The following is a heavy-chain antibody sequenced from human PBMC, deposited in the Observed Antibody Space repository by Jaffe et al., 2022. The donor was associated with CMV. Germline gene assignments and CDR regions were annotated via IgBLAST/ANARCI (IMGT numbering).Heavy chain of an antibody. D-gene: IGHD2-15*01. J-gene: IGHJ4*02. Sequence: QVQLQESGPGLVKPSQTLSLTCTVSGGSISSGGYYWSWIRQHPGKGLEWIGYIYYSGSTYYNPSLKSRVTISVDTSKNQFSLKLSSVTAADTAVYYCARGRLGGGSCCHFDYWGQGTLVTVSS. CDR3: ARGRLGGGSCCHFDY. CDR2: IYYSGST. CDR1: GGSISSGGYY. V-gene: IGHV4-31*03.